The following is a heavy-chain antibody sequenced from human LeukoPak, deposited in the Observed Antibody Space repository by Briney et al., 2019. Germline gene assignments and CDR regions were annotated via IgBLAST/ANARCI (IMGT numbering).Heavy chain of an antibody. J-gene: IGHJ5*02. CDR3: ARVIRYCSGGSCYAPAFDP. V-gene: IGHV4-59*01. D-gene: IGHD2-15*01. CDR2: IYYSGST. Sequence: SETLSLTCTVSGGSISSYYWSWIRQPPGKGLEWIGYIYYSGSTNYNPSLKSRVTISVDTSKSQFSLKLSSVTAADTAVYYCARVIRYCSGGSCYAPAFDPWGQGTLVTVSS. CDR1: GGSISSYY.